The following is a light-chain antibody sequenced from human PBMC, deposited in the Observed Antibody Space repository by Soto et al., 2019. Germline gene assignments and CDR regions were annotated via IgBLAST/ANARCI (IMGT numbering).Light chain of an antibody. Sequence: EIVLTQSPGTLSLSPGERATLSCRASQSVSSRSLAWYQQKPGQAPRLLISDASNRAADIPDRFSGSGSGTDFTLTISSLQSEDFAVYYCQHYHGWPITFGQGTRLEIK. J-gene: IGKJ5*01. CDR2: DAS. CDR3: QHYHGWPIT. CDR1: QSVSSRS. V-gene: IGKV3-20*01.